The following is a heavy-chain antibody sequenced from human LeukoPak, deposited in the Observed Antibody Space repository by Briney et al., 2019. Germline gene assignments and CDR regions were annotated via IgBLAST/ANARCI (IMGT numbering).Heavy chain of an antibody. CDR1: GGTFSSYT. CDR2: IIPILGIA. CDR3: ARGGPPQYSSGWTGLDY. J-gene: IGHJ4*02. Sequence: SVKVSCKASGGTFSSYTISWVRQAPGQGLEWMGRIIPILGIANYAQKFQGRVTITADKSTSTAYMELSSLRSEDTAVYYCARGGPPQYSSGWTGLDYWGQGTLVTVSS. V-gene: IGHV1-69*02. D-gene: IGHD6-19*01.